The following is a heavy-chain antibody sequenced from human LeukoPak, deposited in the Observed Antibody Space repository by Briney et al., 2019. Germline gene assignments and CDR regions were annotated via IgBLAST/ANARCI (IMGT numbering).Heavy chain of an antibody. D-gene: IGHD6-13*01. Sequence: SQTLSLTCTVSGGSISSGDYYWSWIRQPPGKGLEWIGYIYYSGSTYHNPSLKSRVTISVNTSKNHFSLKLRSVTDADTAVYYCARSSLYTSSWYFDFWGQGTLVTVSS. CDR3: ARSSLYTSSWYFDF. CDR1: GGSISSGDYY. V-gene: IGHV4-30-4*08. CDR2: IYYSGST. J-gene: IGHJ4*02.